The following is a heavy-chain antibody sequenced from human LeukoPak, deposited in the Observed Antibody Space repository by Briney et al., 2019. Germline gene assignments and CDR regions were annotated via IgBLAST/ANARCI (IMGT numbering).Heavy chain of an antibody. CDR1: GGSISSSSYY. D-gene: IGHD3-10*01. V-gene: IGHV4-39*07. CDR3: ASTMVRGVHFYYFDY. J-gene: IGHJ4*02. CDR2: IYYSGST. Sequence: PSETLSLTCTVSGGSISSSSYYWGWMRQPPGKGLEWIGTIYYSGSTYYNPSLKSRVTISVDTSKNQFSLKLSSVTAADTAVYYCASTMVRGVHFYYFDYWGQGTLVTVSS.